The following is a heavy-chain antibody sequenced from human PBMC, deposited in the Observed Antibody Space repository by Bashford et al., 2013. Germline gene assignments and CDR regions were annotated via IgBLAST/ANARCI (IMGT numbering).Heavy chain of an antibody. CDR3: ARRARYSTVTTFPTDAFDI. D-gene: IGHD4-17*01. J-gene: IGHJ3*02. CDR2: IYYSGST. V-gene: IGHV4-31*03. Sequence: SSETLSLTCTVSGGSISSGGYYWSWIRQXPGKGLEWIGYIYYSGSTYYNPSLKSRVTISVDTSKNQFSLKLSSVTAADTAVYYCARRARYSTVTTFPTDAFDIWGQGTMVTVSS. CDR1: GGSISSGGYY.